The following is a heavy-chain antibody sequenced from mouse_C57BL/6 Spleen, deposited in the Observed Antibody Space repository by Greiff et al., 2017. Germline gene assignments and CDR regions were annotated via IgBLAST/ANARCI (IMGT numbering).Heavy chain of an antibody. V-gene: IGHV1-59*01. J-gene: IGHJ4*01. Sequence: QVQLQQPGAELMRPGTSVKLSCKASGYTFTSYWMHWVKQRPGQGLVWIGVIDPSDSYTNYNQKFKGKATLTVDTSSSTAYMQLSSLTSEDSAVYYCARGGLGGDYYAMDYWGQGTSVTGSS. CDR3: ARGGLGGDYYAMDY. D-gene: IGHD3-3*01. CDR1: GYTFTSYW. CDR2: IDPSDSYT.